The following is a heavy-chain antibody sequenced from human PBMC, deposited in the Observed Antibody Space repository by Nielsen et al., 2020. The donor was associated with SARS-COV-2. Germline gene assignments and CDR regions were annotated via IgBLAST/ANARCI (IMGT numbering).Heavy chain of an antibody. J-gene: IGHJ6*02. CDR1: GFTFSSYA. CDR3: ARDERFLGVGMDV. V-gene: IGHV3-64*04. D-gene: IGHD3-3*01. CDR2: ISSNGGST. Sequence: GESLKISCSASGFTFSSYAMHWVRQAPGKGLEYVSAISSNGGSTYYADSVKGRFTISRDNSKNTLYLQMNSLRAEDTAVYYCARDERFLGVGMDVWGQGTTVTVSS.